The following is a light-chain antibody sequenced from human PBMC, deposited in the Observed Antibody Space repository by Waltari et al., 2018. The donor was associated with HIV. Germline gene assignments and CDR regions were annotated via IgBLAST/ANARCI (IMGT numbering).Light chain of an antibody. J-gene: IGLJ2*01. CDR1: SSNIGTNY. V-gene: IGLV1-47*01. Sequence: QSVLTQPPSASGTPGQSVTISCSGTSSNIGTNYVYWYQQFPGTAPKLLIYRNNKRTSGVPDRFSGSKSGTSASLDISGLRSDDEAEYYCAAWDDTLTVVFGGGTKLTVL. CDR2: RNN. CDR3: AAWDDTLTVV.